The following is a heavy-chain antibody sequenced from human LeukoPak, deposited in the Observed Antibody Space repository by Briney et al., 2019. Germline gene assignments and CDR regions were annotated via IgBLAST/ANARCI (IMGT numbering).Heavy chain of an antibody. J-gene: IGHJ4*02. CDR3: ARAGYTISSYRFDY. Sequence: SVTLSLTCSVSSGSINSYWWSWIRQPAGKGLEFIGRIYTTGMTNYNPSLKSRVSMSVDTSKNQFSLELRSVTAADTAVYFCARAGYTISSYRFDYWGQGALVTVSS. CDR1: SGSINSYW. V-gene: IGHV4-4*07. D-gene: IGHD3-16*02. CDR2: IYTTGMT.